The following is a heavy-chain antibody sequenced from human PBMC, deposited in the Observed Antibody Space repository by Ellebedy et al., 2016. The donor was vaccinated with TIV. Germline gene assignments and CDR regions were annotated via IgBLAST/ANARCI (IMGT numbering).Heavy chain of an antibody. V-gene: IGHV4-59*01. D-gene: IGHD6-19*01. J-gene: IGHJ5*02. CDR3: ARGGTVAGTEWFDP. CDR1: GVSISSYS. Sequence: SETLSLTXSVTGVSISSYSWSWIRQPPGKGLEWIGYIYYSGSTNYNPSLKSRVTISVDTSKNQFSLKLSSVTAADTAVYYCARGGTVAGTEWFDPWGQGTLVTVSS. CDR2: IYYSGST.